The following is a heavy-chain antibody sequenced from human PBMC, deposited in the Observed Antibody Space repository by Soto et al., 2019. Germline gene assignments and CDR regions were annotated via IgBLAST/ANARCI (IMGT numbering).Heavy chain of an antibody. Sequence: PSETLSLTCTVSGGSISSYYWSWIRQPPGKGLEWIGYIYYSGSTSYNPSLKSRVTISVDTSKNQFSLKLSSVTAADTAVYYCARAYGDYVFDYWGQGTLVTVS. V-gene: IGHV4-59*01. CDR1: GGSISSYY. CDR2: IYYSGST. CDR3: ARAYGDYVFDY. J-gene: IGHJ4*02. D-gene: IGHD4-17*01.